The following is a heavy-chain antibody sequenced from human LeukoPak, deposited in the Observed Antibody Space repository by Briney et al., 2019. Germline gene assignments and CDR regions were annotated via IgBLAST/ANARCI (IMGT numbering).Heavy chain of an antibody. Sequence: PGGSLRLSCAASGFTFSSFGTHWVRQAPGKGLEWVAVIWSDGSNKYYADSVKGRFTISRDNSKNTRYLQMNSLRAEDTAVYYCARYSSGFLDSWGQGTLVTVSS. CDR2: IWSDGSNK. V-gene: IGHV3-33*01. CDR1: GFTFSSFG. D-gene: IGHD6-19*01. CDR3: ARYSSGFLDS. J-gene: IGHJ4*02.